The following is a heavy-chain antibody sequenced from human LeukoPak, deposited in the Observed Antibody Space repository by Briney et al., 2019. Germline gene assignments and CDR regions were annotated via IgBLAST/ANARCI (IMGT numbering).Heavy chain of an antibody. Sequence: GGSLRLSCTASGFTFSTYSMNWVRQAPGRGLEWISYVSGRSTSSDGGAMQYADSVKGRFTISRDNDKNSLYLQMNSLRDEDTAVYYCASLGRWDKFDYWGQGTLVTVSS. J-gene: IGHJ4*02. D-gene: IGHD1-26*01. CDR2: VSGRSTSSDGGAM. CDR1: GFTFSTYS. V-gene: IGHV3-48*02. CDR3: ASLGRWDKFDY.